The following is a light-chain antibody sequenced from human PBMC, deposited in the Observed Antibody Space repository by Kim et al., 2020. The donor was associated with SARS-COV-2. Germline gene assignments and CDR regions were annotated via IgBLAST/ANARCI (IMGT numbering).Light chain of an antibody. CDR1: ESISDC. CDR3: QHDRGSRT. J-gene: IGKJ1*01. CDR2: KAS. V-gene: IGKV1-5*03. Sequence: DIQMTQSPPSLSAFVGDRVIITCRASESISDCLAWYQQKPGKAPKLLIYKASILESGVPSRFSGSGSGTEFTLTISSLQPDDFATYCCQHDRGSRTFGQGTKVEIK.